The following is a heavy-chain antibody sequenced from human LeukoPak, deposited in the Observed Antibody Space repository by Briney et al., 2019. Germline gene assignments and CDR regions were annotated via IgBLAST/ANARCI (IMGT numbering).Heavy chain of an antibody. Sequence: SETLSLTCAVYGGSFSGYYWSWIRQPPGKGLEWTGEINHSGSTNYNPSLKSRVTISVDTSKNQFSLKLSSVTAADTAVYYCARSPPNYDILTGYALDGWFDPWGQGTLVTVSS. CDR3: ARSPPNYDILTGYALDGWFDP. D-gene: IGHD3-9*01. CDR2: INHSGST. J-gene: IGHJ5*02. V-gene: IGHV4-34*01. CDR1: GGSFSGYY.